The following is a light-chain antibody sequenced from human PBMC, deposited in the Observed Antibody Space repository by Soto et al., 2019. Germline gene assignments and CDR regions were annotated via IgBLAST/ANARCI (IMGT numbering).Light chain of an antibody. CDR2: GAS. Sequence: EVLMTQSQGTLSVSPGEGVTVSCRASQSIDSNLAWYQQKPGQAPRLLIYGASTRVIGVPDRFSGGRSGTEFTLTISSLQSEDIAVYFCQQYNDWPPYTFGQGTKLEIK. CDR1: QSIDSN. CDR3: QQYNDWPPYT. J-gene: IGKJ2*01. V-gene: IGKV3-15*01.